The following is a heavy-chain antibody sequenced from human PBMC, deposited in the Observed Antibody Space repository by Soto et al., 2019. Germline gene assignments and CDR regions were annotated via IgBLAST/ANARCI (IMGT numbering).Heavy chain of an antibody. CDR1: GFTFSRYG. J-gene: IGHJ6*02. D-gene: IGHD1-26*01. CDR3: ALWEHRVSKRYYSGQEG. Sequence: PEGSLRLSCTASGFTFSRYGMSWVRQAPGKGLQWVSTITGSGDTTYYADSVKGRFTISRDNSKNTLYLQMNSLRVEDTAVYFCALWEHRVSKRYYSGQEGWGLGTTGIVSS. V-gene: IGHV3-23*01. CDR2: ITGSGDTT.